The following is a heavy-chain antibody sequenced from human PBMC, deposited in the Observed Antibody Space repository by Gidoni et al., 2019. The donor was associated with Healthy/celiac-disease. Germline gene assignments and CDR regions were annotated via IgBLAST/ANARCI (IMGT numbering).Heavy chain of an antibody. CDR2: IYPGYSDT. J-gene: IGHJ5*02. CDR3: ARGGHRIAYTAPNWFDP. CDR1: GYSFTSYW. Sequence: EVQLVQSGAEVKKPGESLKIYCKGSGYSFTSYWIGWVRQMPGKGLEWMGIIYPGYSDTRYSPSVQGQVTISADKSISTAYLQWSSLKASDTAMYYCARGGHRIAYTAPNWFDPWGQGTLVTVSS. V-gene: IGHV5-51*01. D-gene: IGHD2-21*01.